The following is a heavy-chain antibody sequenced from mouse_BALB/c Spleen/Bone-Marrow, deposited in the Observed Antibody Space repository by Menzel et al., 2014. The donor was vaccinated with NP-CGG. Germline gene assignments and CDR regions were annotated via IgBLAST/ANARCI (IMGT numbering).Heavy chain of an antibody. CDR1: GYTFXDXA. J-gene: IGHJ3*01. CDR3: ARSGYGYDWFAY. CDR2: IXXXSGNT. V-gene: IGHV1-67*01. Sequence: LQQSGPELVRPGVSVKISCKGSGYTFXDXAXHWVXQSXXXXXXWXXXIXXXSGNTNYNQKFKGKATMTVDKSSSTAYMELARLTSEDSAIYYCARSGYGYDWFAYWGQGTLVTVSA. D-gene: IGHD2-2*01.